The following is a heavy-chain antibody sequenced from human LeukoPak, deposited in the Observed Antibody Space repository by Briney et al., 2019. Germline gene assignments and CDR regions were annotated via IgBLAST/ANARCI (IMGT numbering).Heavy chain of an antibody. J-gene: IGHJ6*02. V-gene: IGHV1-8*01. CDR2: MNPNSGNT. CDR3: ARGGILVQGVTILYGMDV. CDR1: GYSFSTFD. Sequence: ASVKVSCKASGYSFSTFDTNWVRQATGQGLEWMGWMNPNSGNTNYEQKFQGRLTMTRDTSISTAYMELSSLRSEDTAVYYCARGGILVQGVTILYGMDVWGQGTTVTVSS. D-gene: IGHD3-10*01.